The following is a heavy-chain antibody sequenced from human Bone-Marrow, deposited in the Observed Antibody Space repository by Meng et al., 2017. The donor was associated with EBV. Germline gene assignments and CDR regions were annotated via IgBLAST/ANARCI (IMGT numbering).Heavy chain of an antibody. Sequence: QVQLVQYGAEVKKPVSSVTVSGQTSGGPFRNYAVSWVRQAPGQGLEWMGGLIPFLDAPNYAKKFQGRVTITADESTSTHYMELSSLRSEDTAVYYCASEAGRGYTPDYWGQGTLVTVSS. CDR1: GGPFRNYA. CDR2: LIPFLDAP. V-gene: IGHV1-69*01. D-gene: IGHD3-10*01. CDR3: ASEAGRGYTPDY. J-gene: IGHJ4*02.